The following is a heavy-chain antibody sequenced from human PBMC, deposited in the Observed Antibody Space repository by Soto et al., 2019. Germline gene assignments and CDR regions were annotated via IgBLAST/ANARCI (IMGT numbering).Heavy chain of an antibody. CDR2: ISAYNGNT. V-gene: IGHV1-18*01. CDR3: ARPYSSSWGGLYYYGMDV. D-gene: IGHD6-13*01. Sequence: ASVKVSCKASGYTFTSYVISWVRQAPGQGLEWMGWISAYNGNTNYTQNFQGRVTMTTDTSTSTAYMELRSLRSDDTAVYYCARPYSSSWGGLYYYGMDVWGQGTTVTVSS. CDR1: GYTFTSYV. J-gene: IGHJ6*02.